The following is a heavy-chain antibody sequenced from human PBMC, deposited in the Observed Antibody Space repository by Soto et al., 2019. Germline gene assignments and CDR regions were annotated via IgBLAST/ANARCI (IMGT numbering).Heavy chain of an antibody. J-gene: IGHJ6*02. CDR3: ARIGYCSSTSCYALYYYYYYGMDV. D-gene: IGHD2-2*01. V-gene: IGHV1-18*04. Sequence: PLASVKVSCKASGYTFTGYYMHWVRQAPGQGLAWMGWISPYNGNTNYAQKLQGRVTMTTDTSTSTAYMELRSLRSDDTAVYYCARIGYCSSTSCYALYYYYYYGMDVWGQGTTVTVSS. CDR2: ISPYNGNT. CDR1: GYTFTGYY.